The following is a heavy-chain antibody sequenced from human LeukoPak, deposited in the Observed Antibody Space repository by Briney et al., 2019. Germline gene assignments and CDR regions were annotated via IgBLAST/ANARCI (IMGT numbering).Heavy chain of an antibody. D-gene: IGHD2-2*02. V-gene: IGHV1-69*04. CDR3: ARLGCSSTSCYTDYYYGMDV. J-gene: IGHJ6*02. Sequence: SVKVSCKASGGTFSSYAISWVRQAPGQGLEWMGRIIPIFGIANYAQKFQGRVTITADKSTSTAYMELSSLRSEDTAVYYCARLGCSSTSCYTDYYYGMDVWGQGTTVTVSS. CDR1: GGTFSSYA. CDR2: IIPIFGIA.